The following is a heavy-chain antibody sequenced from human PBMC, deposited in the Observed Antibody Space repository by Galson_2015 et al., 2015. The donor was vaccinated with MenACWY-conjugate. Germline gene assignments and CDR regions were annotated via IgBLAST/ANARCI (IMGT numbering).Heavy chain of an antibody. CDR1: GFTFSDYY. CDR2: ISSSSSYT. CDR3: ARGRNVWGTFDY. D-gene: IGHD3-16*01. V-gene: IGHV3-11*05. Sequence: SLRLSCAASGFTFSDYYMSWIRQAPGKGLEWVSYISSSSSYTNYADSVKGRFTISRDNAKNSLFLQMNSLRAEDTAVYYCARGRNVWGTFDYWGQGTLVTVSS. J-gene: IGHJ4*02.